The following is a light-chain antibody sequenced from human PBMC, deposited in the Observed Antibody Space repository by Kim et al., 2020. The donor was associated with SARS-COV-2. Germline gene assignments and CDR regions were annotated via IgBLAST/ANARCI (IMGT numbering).Light chain of an antibody. CDR3: QQRSNWPPIT. J-gene: IGKJ5*01. CDR1: QRVSSY. CDR2: DAS. V-gene: IGKV3-11*01. Sequence: PPVESAPLSCRAGQRVSSYLAWYQQTPGQAPMLLIYDASNRATGIPARFSSNGSGTDFTLTISSLEPEDFAVYYCQQRSNWPPITFGQGTRLEIK.